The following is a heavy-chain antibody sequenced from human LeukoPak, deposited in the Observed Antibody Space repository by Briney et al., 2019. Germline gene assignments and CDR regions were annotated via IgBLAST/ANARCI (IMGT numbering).Heavy chain of an antibody. CDR3: VPRSGGMDV. D-gene: IGHD2-2*01. CDR2: ISYGGNNE. J-gene: IGHJ6*02. V-gene: IGHV3-30-3*01. Sequence: GGSLRLSCAASGFTFDNYAMHWVRQAPAKGLEWVAVISYGGNNEFYANSVKARFTISRDNSKNTVYLQMNSLRAEDTAVYYCVPRSGGMDVWGQGTTVIVSS. CDR1: GFTFDNYA.